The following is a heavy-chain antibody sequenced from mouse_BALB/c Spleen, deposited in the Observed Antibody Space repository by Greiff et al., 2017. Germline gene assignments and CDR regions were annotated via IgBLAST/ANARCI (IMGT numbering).Heavy chain of an antibody. CDR3: ARDDYYAMDY. CDR2: ISNGGST. V-gene: IGHV5-6-5*01. CDR1: GFTFSGYA. Sequence: EVMLVESGGGLVTPGGSLKLSCAASGFTFSGYAMSWVRQTPEKRLEWVASISNGGSTYYPDSVKARITISRDNAKNTLYLQMSSLKSEDTAMYYCARDDYYAMDYWGQGTSVTVSS. J-gene: IGHJ4*01.